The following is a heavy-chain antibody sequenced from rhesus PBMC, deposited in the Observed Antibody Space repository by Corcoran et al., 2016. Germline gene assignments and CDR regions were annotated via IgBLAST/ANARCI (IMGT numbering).Heavy chain of an antibody. J-gene: IGHJ3*01. D-gene: IGHD1-26*01. CDR3: AREEYNGNYGACDF. V-gene: IGHV4-173*01. CDR1: GGSISSNY. Sequence: QLQLQESGPGLVKPSETLSLTCAVSGGSISSNYWSWLRQPPGKGLEWIGRISGSGGSTDYNPSLKSRVTMSTDTSKNQFSLKLSSVTAADTAVYYCAREEYNGNYGACDFWGQGLRVTVSS. CDR2: ISGSGGST.